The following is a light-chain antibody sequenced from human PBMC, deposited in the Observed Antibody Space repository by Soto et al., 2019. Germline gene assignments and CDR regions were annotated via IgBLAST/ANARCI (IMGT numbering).Light chain of an antibody. CDR2: DAS. J-gene: IGKJ5*01. CDR3: QQRSNWIT. Sequence: EIVLTQSPATLSLSPGARATLSCRASQSVSSYLASYQQKPGQAPRLLIYDASNRATGIPARFSGSGSGTDFTLSISSLEAEDFAVYYCQQRSNWITVGQGTRLEIK. CDR1: QSVSSY. V-gene: IGKV3-11*01.